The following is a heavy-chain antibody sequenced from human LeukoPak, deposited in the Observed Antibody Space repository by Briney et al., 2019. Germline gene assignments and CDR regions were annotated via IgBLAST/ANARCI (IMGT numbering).Heavy chain of an antibody. V-gene: IGHV4-38-2*02. CDR2: IYHSGST. J-gene: IGHJ3*02. D-gene: IGHD3-22*01. CDR3: ARDHYYDSSGYHNDAFDI. Sequence: PSETLSLTCTVSGYSISSGYYWGWIRQPPGKGLEWIGSIYHSGSTYYNPSLKSRVTISVDTSKNQFSLKLSSVTAADTAVYYCARDHYYDSSGYHNDAFDIWGQGTMVTVSS. CDR1: GYSISSGYY.